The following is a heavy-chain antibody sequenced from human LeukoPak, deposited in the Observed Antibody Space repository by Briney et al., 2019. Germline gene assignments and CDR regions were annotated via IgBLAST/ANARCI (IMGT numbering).Heavy chain of an antibody. V-gene: IGHV3-48*03. Sequence: PGGSLRLSCAASGFTFSSYKMNWVRQAPGKGLEWVSYISSSGSTIYYADSVKGRFTISRDNAKNSLYLQMNSLRAEDTAVYYCARDRRDYYDSSADFDYWGQGTLVTVSS. CDR1: GFTFSSYK. CDR2: ISSSGSTI. CDR3: ARDRRDYYDSSADFDY. J-gene: IGHJ4*02. D-gene: IGHD3-22*01.